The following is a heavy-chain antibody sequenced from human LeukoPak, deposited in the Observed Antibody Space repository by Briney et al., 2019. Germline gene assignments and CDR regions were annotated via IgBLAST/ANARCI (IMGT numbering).Heavy chain of an antibody. V-gene: IGHV1-46*01. Sequence: ASVKVSCKASGYTFTSYYMDWVRQAPGQGLEWMGIIKPSGGSTSYAQKFQGRVTMTRDTSTITVYMELISLRSEDTAVYYCAILYSSSGSIDYWGQGTLVTVSS. CDR2: IKPSGGST. D-gene: IGHD6-13*01. CDR3: AILYSSSGSIDY. CDR1: GYTFTSYY. J-gene: IGHJ4*02.